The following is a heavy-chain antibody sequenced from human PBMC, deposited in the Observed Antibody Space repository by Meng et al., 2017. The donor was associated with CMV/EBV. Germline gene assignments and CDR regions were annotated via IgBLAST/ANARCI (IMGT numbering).Heavy chain of an antibody. D-gene: IGHD1-26*01. J-gene: IGHJ4*02. CDR3: VKDSGSGSYFSNFGY. CDR1: GCSFSKYG. V-gene: IGHV3-33*03. CDR2: MWYDGSME. Sequence: GCSFSKYGRHWVGQAPGKGLEWVALMWYDGSMESYADSVQGRFTVSRDNSENRLYLQMDSLRAEDTAVYYCVKDSGSGSYFSNFGYWGQGTLVTVSS.